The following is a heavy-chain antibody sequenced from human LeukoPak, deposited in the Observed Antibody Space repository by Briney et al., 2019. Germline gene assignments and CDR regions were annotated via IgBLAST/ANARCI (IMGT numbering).Heavy chain of an antibody. CDR3: AREGHYDIVTGYSPVEYYFYYMDV. V-gene: IGHV3-30*04. CDR1: GFKFSHYG. CDR2: ISSEGVEK. Sequence: PGGSLRLSCEPSGFKFSHYGIHWVRPTPGKGLEGGAAISSEGVEKHYADSVKGRFTISRDNSKSTLYLQMNSLRAEDTALYYCAREGHYDIVTGYSPVEYYFYYMDVWGKGTTVTVSS. D-gene: IGHD3-9*01. J-gene: IGHJ6*03.